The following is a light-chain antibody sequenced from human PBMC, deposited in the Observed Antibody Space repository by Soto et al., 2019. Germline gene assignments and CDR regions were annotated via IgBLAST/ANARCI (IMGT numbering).Light chain of an antibody. Sequence: QSALTQPRSVSGSPGQSVTISCTGTSSDVGGYNYVSWYQQHPGKAPKLMIYDVSKRPSGVPDLFSGSKSGNTASLTISGLQAEDEADYYCCSYAGSYSYVFVTGTKVTVL. CDR1: SSDVGGYNY. CDR3: CSYAGSYSYV. CDR2: DVS. V-gene: IGLV2-11*01. J-gene: IGLJ1*01.